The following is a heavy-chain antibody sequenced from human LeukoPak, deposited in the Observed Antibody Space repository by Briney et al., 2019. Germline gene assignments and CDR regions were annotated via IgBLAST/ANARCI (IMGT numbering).Heavy chain of an antibody. D-gene: IGHD2-2*01. CDR1: GFTSSDYY. Sequence: GGSLRLSCAASGFTSSDYYMSWIRQAPGKGLEWVSYISSSGSTIYYADSVKGRFTISRDNAKNSLYLQMNSLRAEDTAVYYCARFGYCSSTSCFRSDYYYGMDVWGQGTTVTVSS. CDR2: ISSSGSTI. J-gene: IGHJ6*02. V-gene: IGHV3-11*01. CDR3: ARFGYCSSTSCFRSDYYYGMDV.